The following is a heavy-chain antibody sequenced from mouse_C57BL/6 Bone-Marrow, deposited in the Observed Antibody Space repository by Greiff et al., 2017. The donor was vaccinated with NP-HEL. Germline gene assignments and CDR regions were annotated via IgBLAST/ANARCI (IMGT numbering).Heavy chain of an antibody. D-gene: IGHD2-2*01. CDR1: GYTFTSYW. V-gene: IGHV1-50*01. CDR3: ARYELWLRRDYFDY. Sequence: VQLKQPGAELVKPGASVKLSCKASGYTFTSYWMQWVKQRPGQGLEWIGEIDPSDSYTNYNQKFKGKATLTVDTSSSTAYMQLSSLTSEDSAVYYCARYELWLRRDYFDYWGQGTTLTVSS. CDR2: IDPSDSYT. J-gene: IGHJ2*01.